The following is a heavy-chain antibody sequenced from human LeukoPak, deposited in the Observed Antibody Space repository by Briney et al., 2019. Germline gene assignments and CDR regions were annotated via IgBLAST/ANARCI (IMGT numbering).Heavy chain of an antibody. J-gene: IGHJ4*02. CDR3: ARGASSSYFFDY. V-gene: IGHV3-23*01. CDR1: GFTFSNYA. D-gene: IGHD6-6*01. CDR2: ISGSGGST. Sequence: GGSLRLSCAASGFTFSNYAMSWVRQAPGKGLEWVSVISGSGGSTYSADSVKGRFTISRDNAKNSLYLQMNSLTAEDTALYYCARGASSSYFFDYWGQGTLVTVSS.